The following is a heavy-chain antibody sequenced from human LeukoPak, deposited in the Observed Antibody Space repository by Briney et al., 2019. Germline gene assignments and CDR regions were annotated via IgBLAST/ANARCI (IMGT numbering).Heavy chain of an antibody. CDR2: ISGSGGTT. CDR3: AKDLGFGEAQAQYFYYGMDV. V-gene: IGHV3-23*01. J-gene: IGHJ6*04. Sequence: GGSLRLSCAASGFTFSNYAMNWVRQAPGKGLEWVSGISGSGGTTFYADSVKGRFTISRDNSKSTVNLQMNSLRAEDTAVYYCAKDLGFGEAQAQYFYYGMDVWGEGTSVTVSS. CDR1: GFTFSNYA. D-gene: IGHD3-10*01.